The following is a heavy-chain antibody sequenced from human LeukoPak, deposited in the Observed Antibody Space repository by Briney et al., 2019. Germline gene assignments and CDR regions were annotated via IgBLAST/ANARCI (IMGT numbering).Heavy chain of an antibody. CDR2: IYYSGST. Sequence: SETLSLTCTVSGGSISSYYWSWIRQPPGKGLEWIGYIYYSGSTNYNPSLKSRVTISVDTSKNQFSLKLSSVTAADTAVYYCARALVRNWFDPWGQGTLVTVSS. V-gene: IGHV4-59*01. CDR3: ARALVRNWFDP. D-gene: IGHD2-21*01. CDR1: GGSISSYY. J-gene: IGHJ5*02.